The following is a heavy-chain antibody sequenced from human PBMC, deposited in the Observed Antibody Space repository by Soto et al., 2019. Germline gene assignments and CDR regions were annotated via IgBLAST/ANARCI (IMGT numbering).Heavy chain of an antibody. V-gene: IGHV4-31*03. CDR3: ARDTEERITMVRGVAGGMDV. CDR2: IYYSGST. J-gene: IGHJ6*02. Sequence: QVQLQESGPGLVKPSQTLSLTCTVSGGSISSGGYYWSWIRQHPGKGLEWIGYIYYSGSTYYNPSLKSRVTISVDTSKNQFSLKLSSVTAADTAVYYCARDTEERITMVRGVAGGMDVWGQGTTVTVSS. D-gene: IGHD3-10*01. CDR1: GGSISSGGYY.